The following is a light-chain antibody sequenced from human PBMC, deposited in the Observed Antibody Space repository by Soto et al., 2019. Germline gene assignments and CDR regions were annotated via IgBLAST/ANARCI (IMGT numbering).Light chain of an antibody. J-gene: IGKJ4*01. CDR2: AAS. V-gene: IGKV3-20*01. CDR3: QQDGNSPPLT. CDR1: QSVSSNY. Sequence: EIVLTQSPATLSSSPGERATLSCRASQSVSSNYSAWHQQKPGQSPRLLIYAASSRATATPDRFSGSGSGPVFALTISSLEPQDFVVYYCQQDGNSPPLTFGGGTKVEIK.